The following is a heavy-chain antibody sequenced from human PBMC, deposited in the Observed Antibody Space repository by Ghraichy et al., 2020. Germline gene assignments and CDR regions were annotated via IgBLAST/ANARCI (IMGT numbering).Heavy chain of an antibody. Sequence: GGSLRLSCAASGFTFSSYGMNWVRQAPGKGLEWVAVISYDGSNKYYADSVKGRFTISRDNSKNTLYLQMNSLRAEDTAVYYCAKARWSGSFDYWGQGTLVTVSA. CDR2: ISYDGSNK. CDR1: GFTFSSYG. J-gene: IGHJ4*02. V-gene: IGHV3-30*18. CDR3: AKARWSGSFDY. D-gene: IGHD1-26*01.